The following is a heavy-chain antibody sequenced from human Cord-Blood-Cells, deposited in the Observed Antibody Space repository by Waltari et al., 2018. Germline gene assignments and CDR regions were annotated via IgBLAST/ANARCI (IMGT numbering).Heavy chain of an antibody. Sequence: QVQLVESGGGVVQPGRSLRLSCAASGFTFSSYAMHWVRQAPGKGVEWVEVISYDGSNKYYADSVKGRFTISRDNSKNTLYLQMNSLRAEDTAVYYCARADGGWGAFDIWGQGTMVTVSS. CDR3: ARADGGWGAFDI. V-gene: IGHV3-30-3*01. J-gene: IGHJ3*02. CDR2: ISYDGSNK. D-gene: IGHD6-19*01. CDR1: GFTFSSYA.